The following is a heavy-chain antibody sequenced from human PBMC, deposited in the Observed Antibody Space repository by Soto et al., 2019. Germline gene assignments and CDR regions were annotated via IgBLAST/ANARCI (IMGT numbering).Heavy chain of an antibody. V-gene: IGHV1-18*01. CDR1: GYTFTSYD. D-gene: IGHD6-19*01. J-gene: IGHJ5*02. Sequence: ASVKVSCKASGYTFTSYDINWVRQATGQGLEWMGWMNPYNGNTNYAQKLQGRVTMTTNTSTSTAYMELRSLRSDDTAVYYCARGTAVAGTNWFDPWGQGTLVTVSS. CDR2: MNPYNGNT. CDR3: ARGTAVAGTNWFDP.